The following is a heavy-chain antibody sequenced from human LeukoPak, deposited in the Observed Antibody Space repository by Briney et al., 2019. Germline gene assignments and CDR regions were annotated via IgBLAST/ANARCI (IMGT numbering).Heavy chain of an antibody. CDR3: AKDLYVSSTLSEYFDY. D-gene: IGHD3-16*01. CDR1: GFTFSSYA. Sequence: GGSLRLSCAASGFTFSSYAMSWFRQAPGKGLEWVSAISGSGGSTYYADSVKGRFTISRDNSKNTLYLQMNSLRAEDTAVYYCAKDLYVSSTLSEYFDYWDQGTLVTVSS. CDR2: ISGSGGST. J-gene: IGHJ4*02. V-gene: IGHV3-23*01.